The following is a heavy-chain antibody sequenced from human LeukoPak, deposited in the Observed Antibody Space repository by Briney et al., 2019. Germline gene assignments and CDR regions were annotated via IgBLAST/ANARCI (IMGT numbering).Heavy chain of an antibody. D-gene: IGHD2-2*01. CDR2: ITWNGDKT. CDR3: ARDPFCSSSTGCYFEDWFDP. Sequence: GGSLRLSCTASGFKCDDYDMSWVRQVPGKGLEWASGITWNGDKTGYADSVRGRFAISRDNTKKSLYLQMSSLRAEDTALYYCARDPFCSSSTGCYFEDWFDPWGPGTLVTVSS. CDR1: GFKCDDYD. V-gene: IGHV3-20*04. J-gene: IGHJ5*02.